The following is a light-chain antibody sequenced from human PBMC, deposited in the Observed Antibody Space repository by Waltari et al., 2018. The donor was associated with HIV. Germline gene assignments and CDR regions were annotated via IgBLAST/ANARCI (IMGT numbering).Light chain of an antibody. CDR3: QQLSSYPLT. J-gene: IGKJ4*01. CDR1: HGISSY. Sequence: IQLTKSPSSLSASEGARVTITCRASHGISSYLAWYQQEPGKVPKILIYAASTLQSGVPARFSGSGSGTEFTLTISSLQPEDFATDYCQQLSSYPLTFGGGTKVEIK. V-gene: IGKV1-9*01. CDR2: AAS.